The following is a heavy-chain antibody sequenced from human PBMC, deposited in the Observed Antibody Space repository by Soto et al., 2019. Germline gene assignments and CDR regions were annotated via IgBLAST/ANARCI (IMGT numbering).Heavy chain of an antibody. CDR2: ISSSSSYI. D-gene: IGHD5-12*01. J-gene: IGHJ4*02. Sequence: EVQRVESGGGLVKPGGSLRLSCAASGFTFSSYSMNWVRQAPGKGLEWVSSISSSSSYIYYADSVKGRFTISRDHAKNSLYLQMNSLRAEDTAVYYCAREVSKYSGYDFDYWGQGTLVTVSS. CDR3: AREVSKYSGYDFDY. CDR1: GFTFSSYS. V-gene: IGHV3-21*01.